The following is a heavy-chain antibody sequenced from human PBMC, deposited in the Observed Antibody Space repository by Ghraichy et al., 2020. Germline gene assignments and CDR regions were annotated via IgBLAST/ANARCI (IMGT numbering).Heavy chain of an antibody. Sequence: GGSLRLSCAASGVTFSSYAMSWVRQAPGKGLEWVSAISGSGGSTYYADSVKGRFTISRDNSKNTLYLQMNSLRAEDTAVYYCTKGPRAATGTHYDYWGQGTLVTVSS. V-gene: IGHV3-23*01. CDR2: ISGSGGST. CDR3: TKGPRAATGTHYDY. D-gene: IGHD6-13*01. J-gene: IGHJ4*02. CDR1: GVTFSSYA.